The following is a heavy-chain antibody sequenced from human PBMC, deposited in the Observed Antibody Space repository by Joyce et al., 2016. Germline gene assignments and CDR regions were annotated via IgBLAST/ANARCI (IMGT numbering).Heavy chain of an antibody. CDR1: GFTFSNAW. V-gene: IGHV3-15*01. CDR3: TADLPGGISDYFDY. J-gene: IGHJ4*02. Sequence: EVQVVESGGDLVQPGESLRLSCAASGFTFSNAWMRWVRQAPGKGLEWIARIKSKAAGGTTDYAAPVKGRFTISRDDSNNMLYLQMNSLKTEDTAVYYCTADLPGGISDYFDYWGQGTLVTVSS. CDR2: IKSKAAGGTT. D-gene: IGHD4-23*01.